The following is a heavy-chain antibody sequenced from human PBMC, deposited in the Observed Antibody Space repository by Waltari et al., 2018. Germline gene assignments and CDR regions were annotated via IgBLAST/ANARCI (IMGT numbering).Heavy chain of an antibody. CDR1: GASVNSGRYY. V-gene: IGHV4-61*01. D-gene: IGHD1-26*01. CDR3: AAGFSGGYLH. CDR2: IFDSGTS. Sequence: QVQLQESGPGLVKPSETLSVTCNVSGASVNSGRYYWSSIRQPPGKPPEWIGSIFDSGTSNYNPSRKSRVTMSADTPKNQFSLRMTSVTAADTAVYYCAAGFSGGYLHWGQGILVSVSP. J-gene: IGHJ4*02.